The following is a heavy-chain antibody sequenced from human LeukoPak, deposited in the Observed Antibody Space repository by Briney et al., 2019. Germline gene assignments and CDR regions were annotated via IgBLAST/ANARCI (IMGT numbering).Heavy chain of an antibody. Sequence: GGSLRLSCAASGFTLSSYEMNWVRQAPGKGLEWVSFISSTGATMYYADSVKGRFTVSRDNAKNSLYVQMNSLRDEDTAVYYCAGVGSGLYGMDVWGQGTTVTVSS. CDR2: ISSTGATM. J-gene: IGHJ6*02. D-gene: IGHD1-26*01. CDR3: AGVGSGLYGMDV. V-gene: IGHV3-48*03. CDR1: GFTLSSYE.